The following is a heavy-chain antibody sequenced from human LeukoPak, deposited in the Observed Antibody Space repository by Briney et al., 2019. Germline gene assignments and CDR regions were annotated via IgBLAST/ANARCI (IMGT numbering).Heavy chain of an antibody. CDR3: ARDRGQPRYCSSTSCYNPQWFDP. CDR1: GGTFSSYA. CDR2: IIPIFGTA. J-gene: IGHJ5*02. D-gene: IGHD2-2*02. V-gene: IGHV1-69*13. Sequence: SVKVSCKASGGTFSSYAISWVRQAPGQGLEWMGGIIPIFGTANYAQKFQGRVTITADESTSTAYMGLSSLRSEDTAVYYCARDRGQPRYCSSTSCYNPQWFDPWGQGTLVTVSS.